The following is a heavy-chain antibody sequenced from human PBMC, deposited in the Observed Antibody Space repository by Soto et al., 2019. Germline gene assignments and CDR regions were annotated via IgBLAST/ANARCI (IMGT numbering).Heavy chain of an antibody. CDR2: SRDKAQGYST. CDR3: ALGGVIIKGWFDP. Sequence: PGGSLRLSCAGSGFTSSDHYIDWVRQAPGKGLEWVGRSRDKAQGYSTAYAASVKGRFTTSRDESKNTLYLQMNSLRAEDTAVYYCALGGVIIKGWFDPWGQGTLVTVSS. J-gene: IGHJ5*02. CDR1: GFTSSDHY. V-gene: IGHV3-72*01. D-gene: IGHD3-10*01.